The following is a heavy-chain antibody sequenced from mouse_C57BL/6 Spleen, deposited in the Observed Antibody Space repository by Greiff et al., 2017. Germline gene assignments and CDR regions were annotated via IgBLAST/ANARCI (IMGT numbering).Heavy chain of an antibody. CDR2: ISSGSRTL. Sequence: EVTVVDSGGGLVKPGGSLKFSCAASGFTFSDYGMHWVRQAPEKGLEWVAYISSGSRTLYYADTVKGRFTISRDNATNTLFLQMTSLKSEDTAVYYWARDAAYAMDYWGQGTSDTVAT. CDR3: ARDAAYAMDY. CDR1: GFTFSDYG. V-gene: IGHV5-17*01. J-gene: IGHJ4*01.